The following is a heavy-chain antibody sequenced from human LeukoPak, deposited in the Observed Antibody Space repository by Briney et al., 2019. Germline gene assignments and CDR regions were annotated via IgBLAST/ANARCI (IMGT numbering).Heavy chain of an antibody. Sequence: GGCLRLSHAASGFTFSNAWMSWVRQDPGKGLEWVGRIKSKSDGGTRDYAVPGKGRFTISRDDSKNTLYLQINSLKTEDTAVYYCTKSWGIAVAESPRGPNSYWGQGTLVTVSS. CDR3: TKSWGIAVAESPRGPNSY. J-gene: IGHJ4*02. D-gene: IGHD6-19*01. CDR2: IKSKSDGGTR. V-gene: IGHV3-15*01. CDR1: GFTFSNAW.